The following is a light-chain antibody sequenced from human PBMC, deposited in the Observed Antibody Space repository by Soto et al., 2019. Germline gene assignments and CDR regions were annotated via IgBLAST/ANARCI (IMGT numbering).Light chain of an antibody. V-gene: IGKV1-39*01. Sequence: DIQMTQSPSPLSASVGDRVTITCRASENISHYLNWYQQTPGKAPKLLIYVASRLQSGVPSRFSGSGYGTHFTLPINSLQPEDFYTYYCQQSYSTVLAFGPGTKVDV. CDR3: QQSYSTVLA. CDR2: VAS. J-gene: IGKJ3*01. CDR1: ENISHY.